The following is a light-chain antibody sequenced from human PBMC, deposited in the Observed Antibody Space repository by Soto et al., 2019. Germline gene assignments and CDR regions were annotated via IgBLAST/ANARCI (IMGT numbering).Light chain of an antibody. Sequence: NSSDVGGYNYVSWYQQHPGKAPKLMISDVSNRPSGVSTRFSGSKSGNTASLTISGLQAEDEADYYCSSHTRSSTHVFGP. CDR2: DVS. J-gene: IGLJ1*01. V-gene: IGLV2-14*03. CDR3: SSHTRSSTHV. CDR1: SSDVGGYNY.